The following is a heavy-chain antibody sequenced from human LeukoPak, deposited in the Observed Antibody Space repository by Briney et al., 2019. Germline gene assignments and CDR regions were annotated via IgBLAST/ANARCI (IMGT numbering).Heavy chain of an antibody. CDR3: ARDLYSNYEGAFDI. J-gene: IGHJ3*02. V-gene: IGHV4-59*01. D-gene: IGHD4-11*01. CDR1: GGSISSYY. Sequence: SETLSLTCTVSGGSISSYYWSWIRQPPGKGLEWIGYIYYSGSTNYNPSLKSRVTISVDTSKNQFSLKLSSVTAADTAVYYCARDLYSNYEGAFDIWGQGTMVTVSS. CDR2: IYYSGST.